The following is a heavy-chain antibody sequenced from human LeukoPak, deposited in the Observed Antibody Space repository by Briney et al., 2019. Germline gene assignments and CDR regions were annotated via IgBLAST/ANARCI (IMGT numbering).Heavy chain of an antibody. J-gene: IGHJ4*02. D-gene: IGHD1-26*01. CDR2: IQQGGSER. CDR1: GFTFSDYW. Sequence: GGSLRLSCAASGFTFSDYWMSWVRQAPGKGLEWVANIQQGGSERYYVGSVKGRFTISRDNTKNSVYLQMNSLRAEDTAVYYCAREGDRSSILPPTYWGQGTLVTVSS. CDR3: AREGDRSSILPPTY. V-gene: IGHV3-7*01.